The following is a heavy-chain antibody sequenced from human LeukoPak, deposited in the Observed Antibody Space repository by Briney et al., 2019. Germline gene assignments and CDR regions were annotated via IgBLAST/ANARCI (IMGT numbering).Heavy chain of an antibody. CDR1: GGSFSGYY. Sequence: TSETLSLTCAVYGGSFSGYYWSWIRQPPGKGLEWIGEINHSGSTNYNLSLKSRVTISVDTSKNQFSLKLSSVTAADTAVYYCARGLSSSTSQSRQLRFDPWGQGTLVTVSS. CDR3: ARGLSSSTSQSRQLRFDP. J-gene: IGHJ5*02. D-gene: IGHD2-2*01. V-gene: IGHV4-34*01. CDR2: INHSGST.